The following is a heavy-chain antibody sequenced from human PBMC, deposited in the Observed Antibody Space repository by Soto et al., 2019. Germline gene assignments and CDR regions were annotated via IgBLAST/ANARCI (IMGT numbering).Heavy chain of an antibody. CDR3: AHSWNPRPEPYYYYYYGMDV. J-gene: IGHJ6*02. D-gene: IGHD1-1*01. CDR1: GFSLSTSGVG. V-gene: IGHV2-5*01. Sequence: SGPTLVNPTQTLTLTCTFSGFSLSTSGVGVGWIRQPPGKALEWLALIYWNDDKRYSPSLKSRLTITKDTSKNQVVLTMTNMDPVDTATYYCAHSWNPRPEPYYYYYYGMDVWGQGTTVTVS. CDR2: IYWNDDK.